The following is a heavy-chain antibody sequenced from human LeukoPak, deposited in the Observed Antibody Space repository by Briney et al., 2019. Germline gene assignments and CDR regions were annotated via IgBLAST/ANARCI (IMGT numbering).Heavy chain of an antibody. CDR1: GGSISSYY. Sequence: SETLSLTCTVSGGSISSYYWSWIRQPPGKGLEWIGYIYYSGSTNYNPSLKSRVTISVDASKNQFSLRLSSVTAAGTAVYYCARAGGRKNWFDPWGQGTLVTVSS. D-gene: IGHD4-23*01. CDR3: ARAGGRKNWFDP. J-gene: IGHJ5*02. CDR2: IYYSGST. V-gene: IGHV4-59*01.